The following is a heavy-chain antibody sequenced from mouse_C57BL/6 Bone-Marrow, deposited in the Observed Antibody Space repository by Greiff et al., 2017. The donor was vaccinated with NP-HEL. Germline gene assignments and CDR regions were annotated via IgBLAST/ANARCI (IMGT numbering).Heavy chain of an antibody. CDR1: GFNIKDDY. J-gene: IGHJ2*01. V-gene: IGHV14-4*01. CDR2: IDPENGDT. D-gene: IGHD1-1*01. Sequence: VQLKQSGAELVRPGASVKLSCTASGFNIKDDYMHWVKQRPEQGLEWIGWIDPENGDTEYASQFQGKATITADTSSNTAYLQLSSLTSEDAAVYYCTTVYGTSDYWGQGTTLTVSS. CDR3: TTVYGTSDY.